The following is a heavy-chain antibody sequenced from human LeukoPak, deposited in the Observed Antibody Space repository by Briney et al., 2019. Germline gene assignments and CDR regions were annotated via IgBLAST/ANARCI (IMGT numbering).Heavy chain of an antibody. CDR2: ISSSSSYI. CDR1: GFTFCSYN. CDR3: ARSEGGSGSSNWFDP. D-gene: IGHD3-10*01. J-gene: IGHJ5*02. V-gene: IGHV3-21*01. Sequence: PGGSLRLSCAASGFTFCSYNMNWVRQAPGKGLEWVSSISSSSSYIYYADSVKGRFTISRDNAKNSLYLQMNSLRAEDTAVYYCARSEGGSGSSNWFDPWGQGTLVTVSS.